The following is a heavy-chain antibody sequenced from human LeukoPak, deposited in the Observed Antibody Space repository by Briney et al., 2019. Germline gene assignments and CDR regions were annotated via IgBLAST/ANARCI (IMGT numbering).Heavy chain of an antibody. CDR3: AAISSAWSEYYFDY. CDR2: INPNSGGT. J-gene: IGHJ4*02. D-gene: IGHD6-19*01. V-gene: IGHV1-2*02. Sequence: ASVKVSCKASGYTFTGYYMHWVRQAPGQGLEWMGWINPNSGGTNYAQKFQGRVTMTRDTSISTAYMELSRLRSDDTAVYYCAAISSAWSEYYFDYWGQGTLVTVSS. CDR1: GYTFTGYY.